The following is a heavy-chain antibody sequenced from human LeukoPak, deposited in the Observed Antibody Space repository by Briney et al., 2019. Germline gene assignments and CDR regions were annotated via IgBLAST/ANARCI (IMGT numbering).Heavy chain of an antibody. Sequence: ASVKVSCKASGYTFSSYAIHWVRQAPGQRLEWMGWIHVGKGNTQYSQKFQGRVTMTRDTSTSTVYMELSSLRSEDTAVYYCARDRDYYGSGSYDAFDIWGQGTMVTVSS. D-gene: IGHD3-10*01. CDR1: GYTFSSYA. V-gene: IGHV1-3*01. J-gene: IGHJ3*02. CDR2: IHVGKGNT. CDR3: ARDRDYYGSGSYDAFDI.